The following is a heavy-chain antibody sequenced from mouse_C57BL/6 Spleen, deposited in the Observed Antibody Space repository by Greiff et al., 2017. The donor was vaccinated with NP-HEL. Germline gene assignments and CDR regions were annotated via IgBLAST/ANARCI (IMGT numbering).Heavy chain of an antibody. D-gene: IGHD2-5*01. Sequence: EVQLQQSGEGLVKPGGSLKLSCAASGFTFSSYAMSWVRQTPEKRLEWVAYISSGGDYIYYADTVKGRFTISRDNARNTLYLQMSSLKSEDTAMYYCTRAWGYSNFYFDYWGQGTTLTVSS. J-gene: IGHJ2*01. CDR3: TRAWGYSNFYFDY. CDR1: GFTFSSYA. CDR2: ISSGGDYI. V-gene: IGHV5-9-1*02.